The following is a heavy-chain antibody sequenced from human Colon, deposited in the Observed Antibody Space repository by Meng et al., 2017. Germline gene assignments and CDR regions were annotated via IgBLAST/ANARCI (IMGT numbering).Heavy chain of an antibody. J-gene: IGHJ4*02. CDR1: VGSVSSAGHP. V-gene: IGHV4-61*08. D-gene: IGHD1-26*01. Sequence: QVHLPDSRPGLAWPSETLSLICSVSVGSVSSAGHPWSWIRQPPGKGLEWIGYASTTYTPSLKSRVTISVDTSKNQFSLRLTSVTAADTAVYYCARDHMGSLDYWGQGILVTVSS. CDR2: AST. CDR3: ARDHMGSLDY.